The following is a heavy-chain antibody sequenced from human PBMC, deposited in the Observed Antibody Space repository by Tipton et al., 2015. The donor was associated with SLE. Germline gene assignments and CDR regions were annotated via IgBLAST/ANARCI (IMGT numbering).Heavy chain of an antibody. Sequence: TLSLTCAVYGGSFSGYYWSWIRQPPGKGLEWIGEINHSGSTNYNPSLKSRVTISEDTSKNQFSLKLSSVTAADTAVYYCARAGQGLRWPAEYFQHWGQGTLVTVSS. CDR1: GGSFSGYY. CDR2: INHSGST. J-gene: IGHJ1*01. CDR3: ARAGQGLRWPAEYFQH. V-gene: IGHV4-34*01. D-gene: IGHD4-23*01.